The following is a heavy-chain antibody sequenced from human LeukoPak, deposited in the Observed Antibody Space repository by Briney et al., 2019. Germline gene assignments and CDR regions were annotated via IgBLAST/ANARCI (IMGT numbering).Heavy chain of an antibody. V-gene: IGHV3-30*14. CDR2: ISYDGSNV. Sequence: GRSLRLSCAASGFTFRSYSMHWVRQAPGKGLEWAATISYDGSNVYYADSVKGRFTISRDNSKNTVNLQMNSLRAEDTALYYCAGGQMFTSGGFDDWGQGTLVTVSS. CDR1: GFTFRSYS. J-gene: IGHJ4*02. CDR3: AGGQMFTSGGFDD. D-gene: IGHD6-19*01.